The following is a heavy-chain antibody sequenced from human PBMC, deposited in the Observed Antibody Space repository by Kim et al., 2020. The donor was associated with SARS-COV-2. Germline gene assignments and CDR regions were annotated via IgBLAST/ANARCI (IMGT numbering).Heavy chain of an antibody. D-gene: IGHD5-12*01. J-gene: IGHJ4*02. Sequence: GRSLRLSCAASGFTFSSYTMNWVRQAPGKGLEWVSTISDAATGKTHYADSVKGRFTISRDDSKNTVSLGMASLRDEDTAIYVCVTRRVAHFDYWCQVTLV. CDR3: VTRRVAHFDY. CDR1: GFTFSSYT. V-gene: IGHV3-23*01. CDR2: ISDAATGKT.